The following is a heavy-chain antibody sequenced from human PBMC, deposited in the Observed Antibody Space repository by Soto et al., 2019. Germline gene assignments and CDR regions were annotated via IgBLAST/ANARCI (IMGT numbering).Heavy chain of an antibody. D-gene: IGHD3-22*01. J-gene: IGHJ4*02. CDR3: ARNPLSRYVSSGSHFDY. Sequence: SETLSLTCTVSGGSISSSNYYWAWIRQPPGKGLEWIGNIYYSGSTYYNPSLKDRVTISADTSKNQLSLRLSSVTASDTAVYFCARNPLSRYVSSGSHFDYWGQGTLVTVSS. CDR2: IYYSGST. V-gene: IGHV4-39*01. CDR1: GGSISSSNYY.